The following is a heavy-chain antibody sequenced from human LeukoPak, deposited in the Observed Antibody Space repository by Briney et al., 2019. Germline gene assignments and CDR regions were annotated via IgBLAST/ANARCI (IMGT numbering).Heavy chain of an antibody. V-gene: IGHV4-34*01. D-gene: IGHD3-10*01. J-gene: IGHJ4*02. Sequence: SETLSLTCAVYGGSFSGYYWSRIRQPPGKGLEWIGEINHSGSTNYNPSLKSRVTISVDTSKNQFSLKLSSVTAADTAVYYCARPNHYGSGRSKGLTNWGQGTLVTVSS. CDR1: GGSFSGYY. CDR2: INHSGST. CDR3: ARPNHYGSGRSKGLTN.